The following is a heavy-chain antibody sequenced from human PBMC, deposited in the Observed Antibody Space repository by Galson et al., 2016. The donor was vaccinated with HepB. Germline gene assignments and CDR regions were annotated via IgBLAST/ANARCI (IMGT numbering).Heavy chain of an antibody. CDR3: AKATTPHYMDV. CDR2: MFHSGST. CDR1: GGSINNSNW. J-gene: IGHJ6*03. D-gene: IGHD5-12*01. Sequence: SETLSLTCAVSGGSINNSNWWSWVRQPPGKGLEWIGEMFHSGSTNHNPSLESRLTLSLDKSKNQFSLKLKSVTAADTAIYYCAKATTPHYMDVWGKGTTVTVSS. V-gene: IGHV4-4*02.